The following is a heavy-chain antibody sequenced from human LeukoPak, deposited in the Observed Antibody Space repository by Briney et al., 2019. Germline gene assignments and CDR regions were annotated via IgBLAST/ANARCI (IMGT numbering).Heavy chain of an antibody. J-gene: IGHJ4*02. D-gene: IGHD6-19*01. CDR2: ISYDGSNK. Sequence: GGSLRLSCAASGFTFSSYAMHWVRQAPGKGLEWVAVISYDGSNKYYADSVKGRFTISRDNSKNTLYLQMNSLRAEDTAVYYCARFSDQWLALDYWGQGTLVTVSS. CDR1: GFTFSSYA. V-gene: IGHV3-30-3*01. CDR3: ARFSDQWLALDY.